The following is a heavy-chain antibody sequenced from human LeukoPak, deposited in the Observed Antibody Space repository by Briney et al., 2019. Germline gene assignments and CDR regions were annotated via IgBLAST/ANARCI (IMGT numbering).Heavy chain of an antibody. CDR3: ARSLLTFGGVMYNWFDP. CDR1: GGSFSGYY. CDR2: INHSGST. D-gene: IGHD3-16*01. Sequence: SETLSLTCAVYGGSFSGYYWSWIRQPPGKGLEWIGEINHSGSTNYNPSLKSRVTISVDTSKNQFSLKLSSVTAADTAVYYCARSLLTFGGVMYNWFDPWGQGTLVTVSS. V-gene: IGHV4-34*01. J-gene: IGHJ5*02.